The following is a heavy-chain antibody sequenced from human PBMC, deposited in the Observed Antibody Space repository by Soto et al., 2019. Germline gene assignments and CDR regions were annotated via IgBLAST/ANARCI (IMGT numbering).Heavy chain of an antibody. CDR3: ARVATFRYMDV. CDR2: INHSGST. Sequence: SVPLPLTWAVYGVSFSDYYWIWLRQPQGKGLEWIGEINHSGSTNYNPSLKSRVTISVDTSKNQFSLKLSSVTAADTAVYYCARVATFRYMDVWGKGTTVTVSS. D-gene: IGHD5-12*01. J-gene: IGHJ6*03. V-gene: IGHV4-34*01. CDR1: GVSFSDYY.